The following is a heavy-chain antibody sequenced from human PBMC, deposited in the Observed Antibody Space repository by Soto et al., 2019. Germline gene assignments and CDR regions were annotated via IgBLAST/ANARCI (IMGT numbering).Heavy chain of an antibody. CDR1: GGTFSSYT. CDR3: ARSIRYTPDY. V-gene: IGHV1-69*02. D-gene: IGHD3-9*01. CDR2: IIPILGIA. J-gene: IGHJ4*02. Sequence: QVQLVQSGAEVKKPGSSVKVSCKASGGTFSSYTISWVRQAPGQGLEWMGRIIPILGIANYEKKFQGRVTITADKSTSTAYMELSSLRSEDTAVYYCARSIRYTPDYWGQGTLVTVSS.